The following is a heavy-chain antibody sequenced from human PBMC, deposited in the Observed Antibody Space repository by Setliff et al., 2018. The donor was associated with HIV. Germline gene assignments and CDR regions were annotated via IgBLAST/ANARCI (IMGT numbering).Heavy chain of an antibody. D-gene: IGHD2-15*01. CDR2: ITDRGDKT. CDR1: GFTFSSYV. J-gene: IGHJ3*01. V-gene: IGHV3-23*01. CDR3: ARDRPRRIVVATSLPNAFDV. Sequence: GGSLRLSCAASGFTFSSYVMNWVRQAPGKGLEWVSGITDRGDKTYYADSVKGRFTISRDNSNNTLYLQMHGLRADDTAVYYCARDRPRRIVVATSLPNAFDVWGHGTLVTVSS.